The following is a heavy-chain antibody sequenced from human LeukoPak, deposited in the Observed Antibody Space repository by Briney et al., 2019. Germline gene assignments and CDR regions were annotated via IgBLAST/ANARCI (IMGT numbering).Heavy chain of an antibody. D-gene: IGHD2-15*01. V-gene: IGHV4-34*01. J-gene: IGHJ5*02. CDR1: GGSFSGYY. CDR2: INHSGST. Sequence: SETLSLTCAVYGGSFSGYYWSWIRQPPGKGLEWIGEINHSGSTYYNPSLKSRVTISVDTSKNQFSLKLSSVTAADTAVYYCARDCAVVVVAATDNNWFDPWGQGTLVTVSS. CDR3: ARDCAVVVVAATDNNWFDP.